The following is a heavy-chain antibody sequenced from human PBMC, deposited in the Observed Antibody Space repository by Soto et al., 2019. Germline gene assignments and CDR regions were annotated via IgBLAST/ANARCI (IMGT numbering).Heavy chain of an antibody. CDR3: AREKAEPFYYYGMDV. J-gene: IGHJ6*02. D-gene: IGHD6-19*01. Sequence: ASVKVSCKASGYTFTSYGISWVRQAPGQGLEWMGWISAYNGNTNYAQKLQGRVTTTTDTSTSTAYMELRSLRSDDTAVYYCAREKAEPFYYYGMDVWGQGTTVTVSS. V-gene: IGHV1-18*01. CDR1: GYTFTSYG. CDR2: ISAYNGNT.